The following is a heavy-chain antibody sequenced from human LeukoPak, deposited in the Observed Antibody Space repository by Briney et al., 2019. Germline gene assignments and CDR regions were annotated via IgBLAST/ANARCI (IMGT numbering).Heavy chain of an antibody. CDR2: INPSGGST. D-gene: IGHD6-13*01. V-gene: IGHV1-46*01. CDR3: ARARSSSWQTHTNYYYYMDV. Sequence: ASVKVSFKASVYTFTSYYMHWVRQAPGQGLEWMGIINPSGGSTSYAQKFQGRVTMTRDMSTSTVYMELSSLRSEDTAVYYCARARSSSWQTHTNYYYYMDVWGKGTTVTVSS. J-gene: IGHJ6*03. CDR1: VYTFTSYY.